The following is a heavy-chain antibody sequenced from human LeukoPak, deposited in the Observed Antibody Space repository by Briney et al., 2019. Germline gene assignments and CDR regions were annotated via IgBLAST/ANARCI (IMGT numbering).Heavy chain of an antibody. V-gene: IGHV3-48*04. CDR3: ARDRRYYGSGSQELDY. J-gene: IGHJ4*02. D-gene: IGHD3-10*01. CDR2: ISSSGSTI. CDR1: GFTFSSYA. Sequence: GGSLRLSCAASGFTFSSYAMSWVRQAPGKGLEWVSYISSSGSTIYYADSVKGRFTISRDNAKNSLYLQMNSLRAEDTAVYYCARDRRYYGSGSQELDYWGQGTLVTVSS.